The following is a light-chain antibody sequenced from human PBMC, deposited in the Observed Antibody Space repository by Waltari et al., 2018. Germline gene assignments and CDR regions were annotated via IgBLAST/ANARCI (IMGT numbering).Light chain of an antibody. CDR2: DDS. Sequence: SYVLTQPTSLSLAPGQTARITSGGHYIGSKSVNWYQQKPGQAPVVVVYDDSDRPSGIPERFSGSNSGNTATLTISRVEAGDEADYYCQVWDSSTDYRVFGRGTKLTVL. CDR1: YIGSKS. J-gene: IGLJ3*02. CDR3: QVWDSSTDYRV. V-gene: IGLV3-21*02.